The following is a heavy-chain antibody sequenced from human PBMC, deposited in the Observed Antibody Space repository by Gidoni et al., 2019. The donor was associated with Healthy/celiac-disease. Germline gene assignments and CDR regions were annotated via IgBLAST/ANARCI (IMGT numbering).Heavy chain of an antibody. Sequence: QVQLVESGGGVVQPGRSLRLSCAASGFTFSSYGMHWVRQAPGKGLEWVAVISYDGSNKYYADSVKGRFTISRDNSKNTLYLQMNSLRAEDTAVYYCAKAQYSSGWYGWGAFDIWGQGTMVTVSS. J-gene: IGHJ3*02. CDR1: GFTFSSYG. D-gene: IGHD6-19*01. V-gene: IGHV3-30*18. CDR2: ISYDGSNK. CDR3: AKAQYSSGWYGWGAFDI.